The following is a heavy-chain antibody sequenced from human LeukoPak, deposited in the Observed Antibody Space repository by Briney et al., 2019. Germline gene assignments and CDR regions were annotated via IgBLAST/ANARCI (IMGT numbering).Heavy chain of an antibody. Sequence: PGGSLRLSCAASGFTFSSYAMSWVRQAPGKGLEWVSAISGSGGSTYYADSVRGRFTISRDNSKNTLYLQMNSLRAEDTAVYYCAKDAVAPQYYDILTCYYRFNWFDPWGQGTLVTVSS. CDR2: ISGSGGST. CDR3: AKDAVAPQYYDILTCYYRFNWFDP. V-gene: IGHV3-23*01. J-gene: IGHJ5*02. D-gene: IGHD3-9*01. CDR1: GFTFSSYA.